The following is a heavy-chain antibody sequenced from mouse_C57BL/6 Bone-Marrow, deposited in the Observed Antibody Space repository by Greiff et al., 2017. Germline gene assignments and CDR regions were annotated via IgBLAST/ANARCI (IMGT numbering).Heavy chain of an antibody. CDR1: GYTFTDYY. V-gene: IGHV1-19*01. D-gene: IGHD1-1*01. J-gene: IGHJ3*01. CDR2: INPYNGGT. CDR3: ASTTGGLGFAY. Sequence: EVKLMESGPVLVKPGASVKMSCKASGYTFTDYYMNWVKQSHGKSLEWIGVINPYNGGTSYNQKFKGKATLTVAKSSSTAYMELNSLTSEDSAVYYCASTTGGLGFAYWGQGTLVTVSA.